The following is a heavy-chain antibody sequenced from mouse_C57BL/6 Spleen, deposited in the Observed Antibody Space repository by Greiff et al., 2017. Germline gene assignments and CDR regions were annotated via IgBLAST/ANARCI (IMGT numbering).Heavy chain of an antibody. J-gene: IGHJ3*01. CDR1: GYTFTDYE. V-gene: IGHV1-15*01. CDR3: SIYYDYGGVFAY. D-gene: IGHD2-4*01. CDR2: IDPETGGT. Sequence: QVQLQQSGAELVRPGASVTLSCKASGYTFTDYEMHWVKQTPVHGLEWIGAIDPETGGTAYNQKFKGKAILTADKSSSTAYMELRSLTSADSAVYYCSIYYDYGGVFAYWGQGTLVTVSA.